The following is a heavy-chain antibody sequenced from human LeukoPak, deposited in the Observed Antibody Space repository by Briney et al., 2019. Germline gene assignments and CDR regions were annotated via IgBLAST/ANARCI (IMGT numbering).Heavy chain of an antibody. Sequence: GASVKVSCKASGYTFTSYAMNWVRQAPGQGLEWMGGIIPIFGTANYAQKFQGRVTITADESTSTAYMELSSLRSEDTAVYYCARGFPPTRLLWFGDWGQGTLVTVSS. CDR3: ARGFPPTRLLWFGD. J-gene: IGHJ4*02. CDR2: IIPIFGTA. D-gene: IGHD3-10*01. V-gene: IGHV1-69*13. CDR1: GYTFTSYA.